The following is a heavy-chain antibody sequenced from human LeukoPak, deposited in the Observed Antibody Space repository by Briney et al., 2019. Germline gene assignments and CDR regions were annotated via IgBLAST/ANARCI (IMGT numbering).Heavy chain of an antibody. CDR1: GFTFSDYY. CDR2: IYNSGST. CDR3: ARGATMVRGVIISPPYFDY. V-gene: IGHV4-59*01. D-gene: IGHD3-10*01. J-gene: IGHJ4*02. Sequence: GSLRLSCAASGFTFSDYYMSWIRQPPGKGLEWIGYIYNSGSTNYNPSLKSRVTISVDTSKIRFSLKLSSVTAADTAVYYCARGATMVRGVIISPPYFDYWGQGTLVTVSS.